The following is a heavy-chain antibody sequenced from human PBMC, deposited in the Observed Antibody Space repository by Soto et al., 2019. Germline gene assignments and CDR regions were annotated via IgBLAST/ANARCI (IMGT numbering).Heavy chain of an antibody. CDR1: GFRVSSLY. CDR3: AIDIFGGAYDFLH. CDR2: ISSGGSP. Sequence: EVQLVESGGGLVQPGGSLRLSCAASGFRVSSLYMTCVRQAPGKGLQRVAVISSGGSPYYADSVKGRFTISRDNDKNSLYLEMNSLRAEDTAVYYCAIDIFGGAYDFLHGGQGTLVTVSS. J-gene: IGHJ4*02. D-gene: IGHD3-3*01. V-gene: IGHV3-66*01.